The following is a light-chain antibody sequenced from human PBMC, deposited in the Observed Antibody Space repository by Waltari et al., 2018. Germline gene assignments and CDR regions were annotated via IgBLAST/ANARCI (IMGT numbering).Light chain of an antibody. J-gene: IGKJ1*01. CDR2: GAS. CDR1: QSVSRT. V-gene: IGKV3-20*01. Sequence: EIVLTQSPGTLSLSPGESAPLSCRASQSVSRTLAWYQQKPGQAHRLLIYGASNRATGIPDRFSGSGSGTDFSLTISRLEPEDFAVYYCQHYVRLPVTFGQGTKVEIK. CDR3: QHYVRLPVT.